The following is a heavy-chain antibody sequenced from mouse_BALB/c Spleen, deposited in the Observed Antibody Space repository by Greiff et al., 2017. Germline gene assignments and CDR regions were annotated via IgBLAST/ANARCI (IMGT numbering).Heavy chain of an antibody. J-gene: IGHJ4*01. CDR3: AREDNYAYYYAMDY. V-gene: IGHV3-6*02. CDR1: GYSITSGYY. CDR2: ISYDGSN. D-gene: IGHD1-3*01. Sequence: DVQLQESGPGLVKPSQSLSLTCSVTGYSITSGYYWNWIRQFPGNKLEWMGYISYDGSNNYNPTLKNRISITRDTSKNQFFLKLNSVTTEDTATYYCAREDNYAYYYAMDYWGQGTSVTVSS.